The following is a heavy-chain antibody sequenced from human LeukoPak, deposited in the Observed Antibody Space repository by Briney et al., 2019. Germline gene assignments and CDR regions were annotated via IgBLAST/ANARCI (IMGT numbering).Heavy chain of an antibody. CDR3: ARAPRYYGSGLYYFDY. Sequence: GGSLRLSCAASGFTFSNYFMHWVRQAPGKGLEYVSAISSSGDSTYYANSAKGRFTVPRDNSKNTLYLQMGSLSAEDMAVYYCARAPRYYGSGLYYFDYWGQAAMVTVSS. CDR1: GFTFSNYF. J-gene: IGHJ4*02. D-gene: IGHD3-10*01. V-gene: IGHV3-64*01. CDR2: ISSSGDST.